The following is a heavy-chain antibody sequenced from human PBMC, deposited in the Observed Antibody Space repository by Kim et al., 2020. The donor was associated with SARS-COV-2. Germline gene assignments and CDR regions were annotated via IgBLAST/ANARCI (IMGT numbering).Heavy chain of an antibody. CDR3: ARHFPYDYVWGSYRELFDN. V-gene: IGHV4-59*08. J-gene: IGHJ4*02. CDR1: GGSISSYY. CDR2: IYYSGST. Sequence: SETLSLTCTVSGGSISSYYWSWIRQPPGKGLEWIGYIYYSGSTNYNPSLKSRVTISVDTSKNQFSLKLSSVTAADTAVYYCARHFPYDYVWGSYRELFDNWGQGTLVTVSS. D-gene: IGHD3-16*02.